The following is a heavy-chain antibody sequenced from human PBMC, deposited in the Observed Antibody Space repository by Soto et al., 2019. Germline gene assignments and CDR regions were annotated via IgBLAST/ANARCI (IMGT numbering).Heavy chain of an antibody. V-gene: IGHV3-33*01. CDR1: GFTFSSYG. J-gene: IGHJ4*02. CDR3: ARDRSGSYYSARTPKAIDY. CDR2: IWYDGSNK. D-gene: IGHD3-10*01. Sequence: GGPLRLCCAASGFTFSSYGMHWVRQAPGKGLEWVAVIWYDGSNKYYADSVKGRFTISRDNSKNTLYLQMNSLRAEDTAVYYCARDRSGSYYSARTPKAIDYWGQGTLVTVSS.